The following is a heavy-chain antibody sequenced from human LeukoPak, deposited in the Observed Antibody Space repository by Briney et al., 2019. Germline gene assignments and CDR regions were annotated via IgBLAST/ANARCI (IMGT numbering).Heavy chain of an antibody. V-gene: IGHV3-74*01. CDR1: GFTFSTYW. CDR2: INSDGTTT. J-gene: IGHJ5*02. CDR3: ACFSVTPDVAP. Sequence: GGSLRLSCAASGFTFSTYWMHWVRQAPGKGLVWVSRINSDGTTTNYADSVKGRFTISRDNAKNTLYLQMNSLRAEDTAVYYCACFSVTPDVAPWGQGTLVTVSS. D-gene: IGHD4-17*01.